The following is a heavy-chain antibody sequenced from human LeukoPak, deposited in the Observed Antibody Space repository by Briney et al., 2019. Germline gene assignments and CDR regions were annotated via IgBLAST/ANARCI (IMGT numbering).Heavy chain of an antibody. CDR1: GGSFSGYY. CDR3: ARGLRRRDCRRPSCSLACDY. CDR2: INHSGST. D-gene: IGHD2-2*01. Sequence: SETLSLTCAVYGGSFSGYYWSWIRQPPGKGLEWIGEINHSGSTNYNPSLKSRVTISVDTSKNQFSLKLSSVTAADTAVYYCARGLRRRDCRRPSCSLACDYWRQGTLVSVYS. V-gene: IGHV4-34*01. J-gene: IGHJ4*02.